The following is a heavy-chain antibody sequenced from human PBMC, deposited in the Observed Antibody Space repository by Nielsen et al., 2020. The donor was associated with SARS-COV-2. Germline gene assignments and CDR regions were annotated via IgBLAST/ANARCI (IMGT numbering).Heavy chain of an antibody. CDR2: IYYSGST. D-gene: IGHD6-13*01. V-gene: IGHV4-59*01. J-gene: IGHJ4*02. Sequence: SETLSLTCTVSGGSISSYYWSWIRQPPGKGLEWIGYIYYSGSTNYNPSLKSRVTISVDTSKNQFSLKLSSVTAADTAVYYCARDINPGYSSSWGQGTLVTVSS. CDR1: GGSISSYY. CDR3: ARDINPGYSSS.